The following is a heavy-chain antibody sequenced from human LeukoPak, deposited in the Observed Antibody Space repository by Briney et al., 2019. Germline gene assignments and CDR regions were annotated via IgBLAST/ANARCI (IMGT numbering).Heavy chain of an antibody. Sequence: PSETLSLTCTVSGGSISSSSYYWGWIRQPPGKGLEWIGSIYYSGSTYYNPSLKSRVTISVDTSKNQFSLKLSSVTAADTAVYYCARRFGNSGSLDYWAREPWSPSPQ. D-gene: IGHD4-23*01. V-gene: IGHV4-39*01. CDR3: ARRFGNSGSLDY. J-gene: IGHJ4*02. CDR1: GGSISSSSYY. CDR2: IYYSGST.